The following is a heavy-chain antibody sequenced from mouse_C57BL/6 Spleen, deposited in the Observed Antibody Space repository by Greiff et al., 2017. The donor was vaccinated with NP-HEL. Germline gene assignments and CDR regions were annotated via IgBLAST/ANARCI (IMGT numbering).Heavy chain of an antibody. V-gene: IGHV1-81*01. CDR3: AHITTVEYFDV. CDR2: IYPRSGNT. CDR1: GYTFTSYG. Sequence: VKLMESGAELARPGASVKLSCKASGYTFTSYGISWVKQRTGQGLEWIGEIYPRSGNTYYNEKFKGKATLTADKSSSTAYMEPRSLTSEDSAVYFCAHITTVEYFDVWGTGTTVTVSS. D-gene: IGHD1-1*01. J-gene: IGHJ1*03.